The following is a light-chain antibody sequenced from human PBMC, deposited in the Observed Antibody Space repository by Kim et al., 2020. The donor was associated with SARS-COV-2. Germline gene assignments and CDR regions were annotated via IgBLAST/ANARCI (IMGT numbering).Light chain of an antibody. CDR3: SSYAGSDNLF. CDR2: DVN. J-gene: IGLJ2*01. Sequence: GQSVTISCTGIRNDVCAIPIVSWYQLHPGKAPKLIIYDVNKRPSGVPDRFSGSPSGNTASLTVSGLHGDDEADYYCSSYAGSDNLFFGGGTKLTVL. V-gene: IGLV2-8*01. CDR1: RNDVCAIPI.